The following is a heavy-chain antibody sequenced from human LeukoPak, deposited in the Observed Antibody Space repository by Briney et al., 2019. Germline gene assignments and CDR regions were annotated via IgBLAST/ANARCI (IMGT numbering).Heavy chain of an antibody. V-gene: IGHV1-8*01. CDR1: GYTFTSYD. Sequence: ASVKVSCKASGYTFTSYDINWVRQATGQGLEWMGWMNPNGGNTGYAQKFQGRVTMTRNTSISTAYMELSSLRSEDTAVYYCARVYCGGDCHAYYFDYWGQGTLVTVSS. CDR3: ARVYCGGDCHAYYFDY. J-gene: IGHJ4*02. CDR2: MNPNGGNT. D-gene: IGHD2-21*02.